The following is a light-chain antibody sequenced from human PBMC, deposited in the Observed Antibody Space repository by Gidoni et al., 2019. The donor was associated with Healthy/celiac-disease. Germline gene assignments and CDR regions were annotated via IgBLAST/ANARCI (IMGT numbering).Light chain of an antibody. CDR1: QSVSSN. CDR3: QQYNNWPRT. Sequence: EIVMTQSPATLSVSPGERATLSCRASQSVSSNLAWYQQKPGQAPRLLIYGASTRATGLPARFSGSGSGTEFTLTIRSLQSEDFAVYYCQQYNNWPRTFGQXTRLEIK. V-gene: IGKV3-15*01. CDR2: GAS. J-gene: IGKJ5*01.